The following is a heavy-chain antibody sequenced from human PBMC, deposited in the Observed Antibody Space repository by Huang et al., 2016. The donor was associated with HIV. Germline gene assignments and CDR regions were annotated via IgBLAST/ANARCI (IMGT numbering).Heavy chain of an antibody. CDR2: MAYDGTTK. CDR3: LKDQVGP. Sequence: QVQLVESGGGVVQPGGSLRLSCATSGFPFSDYGLRWVRQTPGKGLEWVAFMAYDGTTKVYADSVEGRFTVSRDNSKSTLYLQMNSLRLEDTSIYYCLKDQVGPWGQGTLVTVSS. D-gene: IGHD3-10*01. CDR1: GFPFSDYG. J-gene: IGHJ5*02. V-gene: IGHV3-30*02.